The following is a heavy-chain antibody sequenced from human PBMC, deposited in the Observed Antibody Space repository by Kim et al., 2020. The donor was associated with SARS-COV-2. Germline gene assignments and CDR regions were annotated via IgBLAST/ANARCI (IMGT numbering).Heavy chain of an antibody. Sequence: YAASVKGRFTISRDDSKSIVYLQMNSLKTEDTAVYFCTRVGVVYGDYLPRDWGQGTLVTVSS. CDR3: TRVGVVYGDYLPRD. V-gene: IGHV3-49*02. J-gene: IGHJ4*02. D-gene: IGHD4-17*01.